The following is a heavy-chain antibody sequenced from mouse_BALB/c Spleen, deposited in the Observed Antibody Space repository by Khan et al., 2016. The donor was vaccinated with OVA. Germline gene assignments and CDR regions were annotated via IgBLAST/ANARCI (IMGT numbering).Heavy chain of an antibody. CDR1: GYSITSDYT. D-gene: IGHD2-2*01. Sequence: EVQLQESGPGLVKPSQSLSLTCTVTGYSITSDYTWNWIRQFPGNKLEWMGYISYSGSTNYHPSLKSRISFTRDTSKHQFFLQLNSVTPEDTATEYCASSVYYAYAYAMDYWGQGTSVTVSS. J-gene: IGHJ4*01. V-gene: IGHV3-2*02. CDR3: ASSVYYAYAYAMDY. CDR2: ISYSGST.